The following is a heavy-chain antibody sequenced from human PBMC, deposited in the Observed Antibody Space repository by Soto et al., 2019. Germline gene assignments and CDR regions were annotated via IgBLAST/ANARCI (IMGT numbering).Heavy chain of an antibody. CDR3: TKASSDRHHMDV. CDR2: ITDTGGDT. CDR1: GFTFSNFV. Sequence: PGGSLIPSRAASGFTFSNFVMSGGRQTPGKGLEWVSTITDTGGDTYYTDSVKGRFTISRDNSKNTLYLHMSRLRAEDTALYYCTKASSDRHHMDVWGQGTTVTVSS. J-gene: IGHJ6*02. V-gene: IGHV3-23*01.